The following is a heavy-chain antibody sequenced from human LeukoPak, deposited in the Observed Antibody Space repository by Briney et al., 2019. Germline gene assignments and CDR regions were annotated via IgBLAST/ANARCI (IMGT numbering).Heavy chain of an antibody. CDR1: GYTFTDYI. Sequence: GASVKVSCKASGYTFTDYIITWVRQAPGQGLEWMGWISAYNGNTNYAQKFQDRVTMTTDTSTNTAYMELRSLRSDDTAVYYCARSDFWRFDPWGQGTLVTVSS. D-gene: IGHD3-3*01. CDR2: ISAYNGNT. V-gene: IGHV1-18*01. J-gene: IGHJ5*02. CDR3: ARSDFWRFDP.